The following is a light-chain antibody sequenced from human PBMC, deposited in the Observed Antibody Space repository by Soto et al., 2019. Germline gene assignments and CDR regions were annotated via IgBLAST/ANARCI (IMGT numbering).Light chain of an antibody. J-gene: IGKJ1*01. CDR3: QQYNSYWP. V-gene: IGKV1-5*03. CDR1: QSISSW. Sequence: IQMTQSPSTLSASVGDRVTITCRASQSISSWLAWYQQKPGKAPKLLISKASSLESGVPSRFSGSVSGTEFTLNISSLQPDDFATYYCQQYNSYWPFGPGTKV. CDR2: KAS.